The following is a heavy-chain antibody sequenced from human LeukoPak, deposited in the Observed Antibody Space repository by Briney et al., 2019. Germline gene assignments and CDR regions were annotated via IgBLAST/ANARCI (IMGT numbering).Heavy chain of an antibody. D-gene: IGHD3-3*01. CDR3: ARDSITIFGVDAFDI. CDR2: IYYSGST. Sequence: SQTLSHTCTVSGGSISSGGYYWSWIRQHPGKGLGWIGYIYYSGSTYYNPSLKSRVTISVDTSKNQFSLKLSSVTAADTAVYYCARDSITIFGVDAFDIWGQGTMVTVSS. V-gene: IGHV4-31*03. J-gene: IGHJ3*02. CDR1: GGSISSGGYY.